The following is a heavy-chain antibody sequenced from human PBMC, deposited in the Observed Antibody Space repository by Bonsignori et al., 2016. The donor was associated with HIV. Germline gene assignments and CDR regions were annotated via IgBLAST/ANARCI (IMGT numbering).Heavy chain of an antibody. CDR2: IGTAGDT. D-gene: IGHD2-21*01. CDR1: GFTFSSYD. J-gene: IGHJ4*02. V-gene: IGHV3-13*01. Sequence: GGSLRLSCAASGFTFSSYDMHWVRQATGKGLEWVSAIGTAGDTYYPGSVKGRFTISRENAKNSLYLQMNSLRAGDTAVYYCAREGGSGDFDYWGQGTLVTVSS. CDR3: AREGGSGDFDY.